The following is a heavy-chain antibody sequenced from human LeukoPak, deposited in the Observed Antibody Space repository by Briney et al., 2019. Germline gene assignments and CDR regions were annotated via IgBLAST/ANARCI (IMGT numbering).Heavy chain of an antibody. CDR2: INHSGST. J-gene: IGHJ4*02. Sequence: SSETLSLTCAVYGGSFSGYYWSWIRQPPGKGLEWIGEINHSGSTNYSPSLKSRVTISVDTSKNQFSLKLSSVTAADTAVYYCARGRMETHSYYDFWSGYRPLYFDYWGQGTLVTVSS. CDR1: GGSFSGYY. CDR3: ARGRMETHSYYDFWSGYRPLYFDY. V-gene: IGHV4-34*01. D-gene: IGHD3-3*01.